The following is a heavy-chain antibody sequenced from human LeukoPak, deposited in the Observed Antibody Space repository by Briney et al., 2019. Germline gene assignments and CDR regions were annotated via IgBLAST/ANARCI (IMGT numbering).Heavy chain of an antibody. D-gene: IGHD3-3*01. CDR1: GFTFSDYY. CDR2: IISTGGTI. J-gene: IGHJ5*02. Sequence: GGSLRLSCAASGFTFSDYYMSWIRQAPGKGLEWLSYIISTGGTIYYADSVKGRFTISRDNAKNSLYLQMNSLRAEDTAVYYCARAPPIDFWSGYYRSWGQGTLVTVSS. V-gene: IGHV3-11*04. CDR3: ARAPPIDFWSGYYRS.